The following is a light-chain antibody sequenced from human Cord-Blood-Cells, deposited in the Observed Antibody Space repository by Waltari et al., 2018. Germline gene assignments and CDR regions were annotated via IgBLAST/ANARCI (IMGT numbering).Light chain of an antibody. V-gene: IGKV4-1*01. CDR2: WAS. CDR3: QQYYSTPYS. CDR1: QSVLYSSNNKNY. J-gene: IGKJ2*03. Sequence: DIVMTQSPDSLAVSLGEGATINCKCRQSVLYSSNNKNYLAWYQQKPGQPPKLLIYWASTRESGVPDGFSGSGSVTDSTLTISSLQAEDGAVYYCQQYYSTPYSFGQGTKLEIK.